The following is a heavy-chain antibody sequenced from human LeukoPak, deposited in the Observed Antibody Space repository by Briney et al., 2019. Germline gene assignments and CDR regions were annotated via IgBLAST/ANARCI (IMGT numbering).Heavy chain of an antibody. Sequence: GGSLRLSCAASGFTVGSNYMSWVRQAPGKGLEWVSVIDSGDSTYYADSVKGRFSISRDNSENTVYLEMKSLRVEDTAVYFCAREDAFDYWGQGTLVTVSS. J-gene: IGHJ4*02. V-gene: IGHV3-53*01. CDR3: AREDAFDY. CDR2: IDSGDST. D-gene: IGHD2-8*01. CDR1: GFTVGSNY.